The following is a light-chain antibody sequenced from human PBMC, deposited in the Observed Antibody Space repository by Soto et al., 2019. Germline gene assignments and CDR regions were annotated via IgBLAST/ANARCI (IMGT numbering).Light chain of an antibody. J-gene: IGKJ4*01. CDR3: QQYYSYPAT. CDR2: AAS. V-gene: IGKV1-8*01. CDR1: QGISSY. Sequence: AIRMTQSPSSLSASTGDRVTITCRASQGISSYLAWYQQKPGKAPKLLIYAASTLQSGVPSRFSGSVSGTDFTLTISCLQSEDFATYYCQQYYSYPATFGGGTKVDI.